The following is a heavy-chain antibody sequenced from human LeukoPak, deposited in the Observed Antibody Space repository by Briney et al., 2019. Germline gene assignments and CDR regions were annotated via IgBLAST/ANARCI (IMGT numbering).Heavy chain of an antibody. Sequence: PGGSLRLSCAASGFTFSSYWMHWVRQAPGKGLVWVPRINSDGSSTSYADSVKGRFTISRDNAKNTLYLQMSSLRAEDTAVYYCARPNYYDSSGYPFSYWGQGTLVTVSS. CDR1: GFTFSSYW. J-gene: IGHJ4*02. CDR3: ARPNYYDSSGYPFSY. D-gene: IGHD3-22*01. CDR2: INSDGSST. V-gene: IGHV3-74*01.